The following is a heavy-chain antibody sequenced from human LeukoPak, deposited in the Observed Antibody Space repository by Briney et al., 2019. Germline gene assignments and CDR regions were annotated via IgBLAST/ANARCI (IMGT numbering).Heavy chain of an antibody. CDR2: FDPDDGER. Sequence: GASVKVSCKVSGFTLTEFSIHWVRLAPGEGLEWMGGFDPDDGERLYSQKFQGRITTTEDTSTETAYMELTSLRSEDTAIYYCATDTLRRRIEDNYYDSSPFDYWGQGTQVTVSS. CDR3: ATDTLRRRIEDNYYDSSPFDY. D-gene: IGHD3-22*01. V-gene: IGHV1-24*01. CDR1: GFTLTEFS. J-gene: IGHJ4*02.